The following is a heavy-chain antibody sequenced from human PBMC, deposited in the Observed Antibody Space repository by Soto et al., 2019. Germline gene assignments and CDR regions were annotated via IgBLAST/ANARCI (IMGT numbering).Heavy chain of an antibody. CDR1: GGSISSYY. CDR2: IYYSGST. D-gene: IGHD2-15*01. J-gene: IGHJ4*02. CDR3: ARDVVVAATISYFDY. V-gene: IGHV4-59*01. Sequence: QVQLQESGPGLVKPSETLSLTCTVSGGSISSYYWSWIRQPPGKGLEWSGYIYYSGSTNYNPSLKSRVTISVDTSKNQFSLKLSSVTAADTAVYYCARDVVVAATISYFDYWGQGTLVTVSS.